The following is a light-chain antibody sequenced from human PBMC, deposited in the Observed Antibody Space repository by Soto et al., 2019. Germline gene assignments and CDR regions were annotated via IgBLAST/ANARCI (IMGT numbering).Light chain of an antibody. CDR3: QQYGTSFWT. CDR2: GAS. J-gene: IGKJ1*01. CDR1: QSVSSSD. Sequence: EIVLTQSPGTLSLSPGERATLSCRTSQSVSSSDLAWYQQKPGQAPRLLIYGASSRATGIPDRFSGSGSGTEFTLTISRLEPEDFAVYYCQQYGTSFWTFGQGTKVEIK. V-gene: IGKV3-20*01.